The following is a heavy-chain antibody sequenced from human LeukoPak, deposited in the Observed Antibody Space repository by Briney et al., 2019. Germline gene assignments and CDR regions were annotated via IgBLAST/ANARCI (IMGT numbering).Heavy chain of an antibody. D-gene: IGHD2-2*01. CDR3: AREGYCSSTSCHQYFQH. CDR2: IYHSGST. Sequence: SETLSLTCAVSGGSISSSNWWSWVRQPPGKGLEWIGEIYHSGSTNYNPSLKSRVTISVDKSKNQFSLKLSSVTAADTAVYYCAREGYCSSTSCHQYFQHWGQGTLVTVSS. CDR1: GGSISSSNW. V-gene: IGHV4-4*02. J-gene: IGHJ1*01.